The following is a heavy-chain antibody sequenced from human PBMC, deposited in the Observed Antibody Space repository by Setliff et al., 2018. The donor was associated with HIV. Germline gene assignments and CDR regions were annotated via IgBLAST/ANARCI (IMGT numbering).Heavy chain of an antibody. CDR3: AHTSLLVTGHFQH. V-gene: IGHV1-69*05. CDR1: GGTFDNYV. D-gene: IGHD2-21*02. Sequence: SVKVSCKVSGGTFDNYVISWIRQTPGQGLEWMGGFVPMLGSKDYAQKFQGRVTISTDGSFTTAYMELSSLGSEDTAMYYCAHTSLLVTGHFQHWGQGTLVTVSS. J-gene: IGHJ1*01. CDR2: FVPMLGSK.